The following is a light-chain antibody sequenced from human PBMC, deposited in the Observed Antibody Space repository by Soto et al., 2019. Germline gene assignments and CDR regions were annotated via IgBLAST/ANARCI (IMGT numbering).Light chain of an antibody. CDR1: SSDVGGYNY. J-gene: IGLJ3*02. CDR2: EVS. V-gene: IGLV2-14*01. Sequence: QSVLTQPASVSGSPGQSITISCTGTSSDVGGYNYVSWYQQHPGKAPKLMIYEVSNRPSGVPDRFSGSKSGNTASLTISGLQAEDEADYYCSSYTSSNTLDVLFGGGTKLTVL. CDR3: SSYTSSNTLDVL.